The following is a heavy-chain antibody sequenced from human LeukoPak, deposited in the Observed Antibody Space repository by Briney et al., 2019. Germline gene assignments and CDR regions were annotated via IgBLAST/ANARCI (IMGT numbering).Heavy chain of an antibody. CDR2: INHSGST. CDR3: ARGLRGYCSGGSCYPRAYYFDY. J-gene: IGHJ4*02. Sequence: PETLSLTCAVYGGSFSGYYWSWIRQPPGKGLEWIGEINHSGSTNYNPSLKSRVTISVDTSKNQFSLKLSSVTAADTAVYYCARGLRGYCSGGSCYPRAYYFDYWGQGTLVTVSS. CDR1: GGSFSGYY. V-gene: IGHV4-34*01. D-gene: IGHD2-15*01.